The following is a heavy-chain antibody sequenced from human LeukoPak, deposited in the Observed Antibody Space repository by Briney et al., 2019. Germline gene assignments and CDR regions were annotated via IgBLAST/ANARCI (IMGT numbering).Heavy chain of an antibody. CDR2: IYNSGST. Sequence: SETLSLTCTVSGGSISTNGYYWSWIRQHPGKGLEWIAYIYNSGSTSYNPSLKGRVTISIDASKNQFSLKLTSVTAADTAVYYCARETIWHTNFDYWGQGTLVTVSS. CDR1: GGSISTNGYY. J-gene: IGHJ4*02. CDR3: ARETIWHTNFDY. D-gene: IGHD5-24*01. V-gene: IGHV4-31*03.